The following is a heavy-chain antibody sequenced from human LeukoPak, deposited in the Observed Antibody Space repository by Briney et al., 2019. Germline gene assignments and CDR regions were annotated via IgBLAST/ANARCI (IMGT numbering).Heavy chain of an antibody. V-gene: IGHV3-7*01. CDR1: GFTFSHW. J-gene: IGHJ4*02. D-gene: IGHD4-23*01. Sequence: PGGSLRLSCAASGFTFSHWMSWVRQAPGKGLEWVANIKQDGSEKYYVDSVKGRCTISRDNAKNSLYLHMNSLRAEDTAVYYCSGGHYFDYWGQETLVTVSS. CDR3: SGGHYFDY. CDR2: IKQDGSEK.